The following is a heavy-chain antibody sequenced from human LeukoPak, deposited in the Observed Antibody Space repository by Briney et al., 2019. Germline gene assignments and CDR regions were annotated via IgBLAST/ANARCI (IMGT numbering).Heavy chain of an antibody. V-gene: IGHV3-21*01. J-gene: IGHJ4*02. D-gene: IGHD5-18*01. CDR3: AGKNEYSYGSIFDY. CDR2: ISSSSSYI. CDR1: GSTFSSYS. Sequence: GGSLRLSCAASGSTFSSYSMNWVRQAPGKGLEWVSCISSSSSYIYYTDSVKGRFTISRDNAKNSLYLQMNSLRAEDTAVYYCAGKNEYSYGSIFDYWGQGTLLTVSS.